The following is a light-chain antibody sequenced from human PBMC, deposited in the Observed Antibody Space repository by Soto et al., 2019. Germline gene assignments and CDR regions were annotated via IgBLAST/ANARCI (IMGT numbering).Light chain of an antibody. CDR1: QGISNW. J-gene: IGKJ4*01. V-gene: IGKV1-12*01. CDR2: SAS. CDR3: QQTNTFFPLS. Sequence: DIQMTQSPSSVSASVGDRVTITCRASQGISNWLAWYQQQPGKAPKLLIYSASTLQSGVPSRFSGGGAGTHFTLIISSLQPEDFATYYCQQTNTFFPLSFGGGTEVEIK.